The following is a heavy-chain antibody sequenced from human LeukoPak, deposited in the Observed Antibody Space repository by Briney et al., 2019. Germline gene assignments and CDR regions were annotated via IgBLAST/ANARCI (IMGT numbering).Heavy chain of an antibody. J-gene: IGHJ2*01. CDR2: IWYDGSNK. CDR1: GFTFSSYA. CDR3: AKKGGFGYGGDWYFDL. D-gene: IGHD4-23*01. V-gene: IGHV3-33*06. Sequence: GGSLRLSCAASGFTFSSYAMHWVRQAPGKGLEWVAVIWYDGSNKYYADSVKGRFTISRDNSKNTLYLQMNSLRAEDTAVYYCAKKGGFGYGGDWYFDLWGRGTLVTVSS.